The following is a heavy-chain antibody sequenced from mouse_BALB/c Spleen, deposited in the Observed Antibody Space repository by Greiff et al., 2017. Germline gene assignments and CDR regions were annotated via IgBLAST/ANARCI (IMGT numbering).Heavy chain of an antibody. CDR3: ASNYYGSRDWYFDV. D-gene: IGHD1-1*01. V-gene: IGHV5-9-3*01. Sequence: EVQVVESGGGLVKPGGSLKLSCAASGFTFSSYAMSWVRQTPEKRLEWVATISSGGSYTYYPDSVKGRFTISRDNAKNTLYLQMSSLRSEDTAMYYCASNYYGSRDWYFDVWGAGTTVTVSS. J-gene: IGHJ1*01. CDR2: ISSGGSYT. CDR1: GFTFSSYA.